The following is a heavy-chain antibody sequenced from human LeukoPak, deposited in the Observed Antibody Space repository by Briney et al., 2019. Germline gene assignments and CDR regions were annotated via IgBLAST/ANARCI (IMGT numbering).Heavy chain of an antibody. CDR2: ISGSGGST. CDR3: AKDRERNTYYFDY. J-gene: IGHJ4*02. Sequence: GGSLRLSCAASGFTFSSYAMSWVRQAQGKGLEWVSAISGSGGSTYYADSVKGRFTISRDNSKNTLYLQMNSLRAEDTAVYYCAKDRERNTYYFDYWGQGTLVTVSS. V-gene: IGHV3-23*01. CDR1: GFTFSSYA.